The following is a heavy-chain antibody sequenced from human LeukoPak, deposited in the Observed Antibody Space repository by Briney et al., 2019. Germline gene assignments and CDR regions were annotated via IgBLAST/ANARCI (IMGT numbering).Heavy chain of an antibody. D-gene: IGHD2-15*01. J-gene: IGHJ4*02. CDR2: ISSSSSTI. CDR3: AKDPRRIDPAPY. CDR1: GFTFSSYS. Sequence: AGGSLRLSCAASGFTFSSYSMNWVRQAPGKGLEWVSYISSSSSTIYYADSVKGRFTISRDNSKNTLYLQMNSLRAEDTAVYYCAKDPRRIDPAPYWGQGTLVTVSS. V-gene: IGHV3-48*01.